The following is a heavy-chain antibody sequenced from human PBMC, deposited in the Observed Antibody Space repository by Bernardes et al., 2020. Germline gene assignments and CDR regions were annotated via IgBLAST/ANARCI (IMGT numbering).Heavy chain of an antibody. CDR2: ISGSGDSE. CDR1: GFTFSDYA. Sequence: GGSLRLSCVVSGFTFSDYAMSWVRQAPGKGLEWVSMISGSGDSEDSADSVTGRFTISRDNSKNTLYLQMDSLRAEDTARYYCVKGRFCSSSKCYTPLPPGSGMSWGQGTPVTVSS. D-gene: IGHD2-2*02. CDR3: VKGRFCSSSKCYTPLPPGSGMS. V-gene: IGHV3-23*01. J-gene: IGHJ1*01.